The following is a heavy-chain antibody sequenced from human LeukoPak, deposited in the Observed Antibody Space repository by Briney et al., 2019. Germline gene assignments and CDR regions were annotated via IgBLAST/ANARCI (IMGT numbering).Heavy chain of an antibody. CDR1: GFTFSSYA. V-gene: IGHV3-23*01. D-gene: IGHD4-23*01. CDR2: ISGSGGST. Sequence: GGSLRLSCAASGFTFSSYAMSWVRQAPGKGLEWVSAISGSGGSTYYADSVKGRFTISRDNSKNTLYLQMNSLRAEDTAVYYCAKSFGNPENYYYMDVWGKGTTVTVSS. J-gene: IGHJ6*03. CDR3: AKSFGNPENYYYMDV.